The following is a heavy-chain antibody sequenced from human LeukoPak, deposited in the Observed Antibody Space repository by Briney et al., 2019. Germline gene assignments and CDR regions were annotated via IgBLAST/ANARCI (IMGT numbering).Heavy chain of an antibody. CDR2: IKSDGSEK. J-gene: IGHJ4*02. D-gene: IGHD3-16*01. CDR3: ARISRYGLDY. V-gene: IGHV3-7*04. CDR1: GFTFSSYA. Sequence: GGSLRLSCAASGFTFSSYAMSWVRQAPGKGLEWLANIKSDGSEKYYVDSVKGRFTISRDNAKNSLYLQMNSLRPEDTAVYYCARISRYGLDYWGQGTLVTVSS.